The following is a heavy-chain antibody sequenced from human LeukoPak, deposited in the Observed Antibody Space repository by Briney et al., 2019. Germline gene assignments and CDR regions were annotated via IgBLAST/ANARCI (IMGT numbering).Heavy chain of an antibody. V-gene: IGHV3-15*01. J-gene: IGHJ4*02. CDR1: GFTFSDAW. CDR2: IKSKIDGGTI. Sequence: PGGFLRLSCVGSGFTFSDAWISWVRQAPGKGLEWVGRIKSKIDGGTIDYAAPVKGRFTISRDDSRNTLYLQMNSLKTEDTAVYYCTTRRQDGCWGQGTLVTVS. D-gene: IGHD6-25*01. CDR3: TTRRQDGC.